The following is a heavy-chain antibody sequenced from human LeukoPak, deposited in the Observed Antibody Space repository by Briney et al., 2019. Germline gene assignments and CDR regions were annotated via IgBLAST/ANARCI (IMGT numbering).Heavy chain of an antibody. V-gene: IGHV3-11*04. CDR1: GFTFSDSY. CDR3: ARGGWLHYDF. D-gene: IGHD5-12*01. J-gene: IGHJ4*02. Sequence: GGSLRLSCAASGFTFSDSYMSWIRQAPGNGLEWISYISDSGTSMYYADSVKGRFTISRDNAKNSLCLQMNSLTAEDTAMYYCARGGWLHYDFWGQGTLVTVSS. CDR2: ISDSGTSM.